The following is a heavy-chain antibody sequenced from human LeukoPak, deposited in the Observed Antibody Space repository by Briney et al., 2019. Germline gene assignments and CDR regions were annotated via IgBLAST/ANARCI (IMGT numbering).Heavy chain of an antibody. Sequence: GGSLRLSCAASGFTFSSYWMSWVRQAPGKGLEWVSNINQDGSDKYYVDSVKGRFTISRDNAKNSLYLQMNSLRAEDTAVYYCARDKNILTGLGVFLDYWGQGTLVTVSS. J-gene: IGHJ4*02. CDR1: GFTFSSYW. CDR2: INQDGSDK. D-gene: IGHD3-9*01. V-gene: IGHV3-7*01. CDR3: ARDKNILTGLGVFLDY.